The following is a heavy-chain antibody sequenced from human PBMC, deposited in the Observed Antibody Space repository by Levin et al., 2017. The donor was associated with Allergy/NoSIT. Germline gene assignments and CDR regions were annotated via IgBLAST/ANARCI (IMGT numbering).Heavy chain of an antibody. J-gene: IGHJ4*02. Sequence: SCTTSGFNFADYSLNWVRQAPGKGLEWVGLVRSKPYGETTEYAASVKGRFTISRDDSNNIAYLQMSSLTTEDTAIYYCAKEMGRYYLDYWGQGTLVTVSS. D-gene: IGHD3-10*01. CDR2: VRSKPYGETT. CDR1: GFNFADYS. V-gene: IGHV3-49*04. CDR3: AKEMGRYYLDY.